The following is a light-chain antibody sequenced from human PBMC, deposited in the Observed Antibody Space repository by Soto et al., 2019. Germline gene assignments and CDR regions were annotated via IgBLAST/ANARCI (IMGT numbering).Light chain of an antibody. CDR1: QSVSRY. V-gene: IGKV3-11*01. Sequence: EIVLTQSPATLSLSPGERATLSCRASQSVSRYLSWYQQKPGQAPRLLIYDASNRATDIPARFSGSGSGTDFTLTISSLEPEDFAVYFCHRHNNWPLTFGGGNKVEIK. CDR2: DAS. CDR3: HRHNNWPLT. J-gene: IGKJ4*01.